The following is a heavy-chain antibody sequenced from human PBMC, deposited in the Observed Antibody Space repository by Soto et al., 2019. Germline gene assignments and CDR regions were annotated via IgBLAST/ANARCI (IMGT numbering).Heavy chain of an antibody. D-gene: IGHD6-19*01. CDR3: ARVDHPAMPAVAGLFYYYYGMDV. V-gene: IGHV1-69*01. Sequence: QVQLVQSGAEVKKPGSSVKVSCKASGGTFSSYAISWVRQAPGQGLEWMGGIIPIFGTANYAQKFQGRVTITADESTSTAYMKLSSLRSEDTAVYYCARVDHPAMPAVAGLFYYYYGMDVWGQGTTVTVSS. J-gene: IGHJ6*02. CDR2: IIPIFGTA. CDR1: GGTFSSYA.